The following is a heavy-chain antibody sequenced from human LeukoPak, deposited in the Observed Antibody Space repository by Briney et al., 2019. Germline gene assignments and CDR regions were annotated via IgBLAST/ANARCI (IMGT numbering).Heavy chain of an antibody. CDR2: IYTSGST. CDR3: ARESMYGDYKNWFDP. D-gene: IGHD4-17*01. CDR1: GGSISSYY. V-gene: IGHV4-4*07. J-gene: IGHJ5*02. Sequence: SETLSLTCTVSGGSISSYYWSWLRQPAGKGLEWIGRIYTSGSTNYNPSLKGRVTMSVDTSKNQFSLKLSSVTAADTAVYYCARESMYGDYKNWFDPWGQGTLVTVSS.